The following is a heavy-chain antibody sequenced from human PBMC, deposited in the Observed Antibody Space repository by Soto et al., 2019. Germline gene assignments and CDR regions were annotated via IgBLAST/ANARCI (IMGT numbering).Heavy chain of an antibody. Sequence: SETLSLTCAVYGGSFSGYYWSWIRQPPGKGLEWIGEINHSGSTNYNPSLKSRVTISVDTSKNQFSLKLSSVTAADTAVYYCARDRATRYYGSGFPYWGQGTLVTVSS. CDR1: GGSFSGYY. D-gene: IGHD3-10*01. CDR2: INHSGST. V-gene: IGHV4-34*01. CDR3: ARDRATRYYGSGFPY. J-gene: IGHJ4*02.